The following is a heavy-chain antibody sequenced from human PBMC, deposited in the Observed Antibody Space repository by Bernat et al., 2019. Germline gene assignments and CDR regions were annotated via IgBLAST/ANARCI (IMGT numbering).Heavy chain of an antibody. D-gene: IGHD6-6*01. CDR1: GFTFGDYA. J-gene: IGHJ4*02. CDR3: TREGGAARPVDGKTDY. V-gene: IGHV3-49*03. Sequence: EVQLVESGGGLVQPGRSLRLSCTASGFTFGDYAMSWFRQAPGKGLEWVGFIRSKAYGGTTDYAASVKGRFTISRDDSKSIAYLQMNSLKTEDTAVYYCTREGGAARPVDGKTDYWGQGTLVTVSS. CDR2: IRSKAYGGTT.